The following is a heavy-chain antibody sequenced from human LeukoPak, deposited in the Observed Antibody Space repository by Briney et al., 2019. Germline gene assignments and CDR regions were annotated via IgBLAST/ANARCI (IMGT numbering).Heavy chain of an antibody. V-gene: IGHV4-31*03. CDR2: IYYSGST. CDR3: ARGPDGRWIDY. D-gene: IGHD5-24*01. J-gene: IGHJ4*02. Sequence: PSETLSLTCTVSGGSISSGGYYWSWIRQHPGKGLEWIGYIYYSGSTYYNPSLKSRVTISVDTSKNQFSLKLSSVTAADTAVYYCARGPDGRWIDYWGQGTLVTVSS. CDR1: GGSISSGGYY.